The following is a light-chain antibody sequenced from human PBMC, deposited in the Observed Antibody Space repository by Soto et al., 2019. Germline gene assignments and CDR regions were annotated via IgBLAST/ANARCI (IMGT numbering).Light chain of an antibody. CDR1: SSDVGGYNY. V-gene: IGLV2-8*01. CDR2: AVN. Sequence: QSALTQPPSASGSPGQSVTISCTGTSSDVGGYNYVSWYQQHPGKAPKLIIYAVNKWPSGVPDRFSGSKSGNTASLTVSGLQAEDEADYYCSSYAGTNYIAFGPGTKLTVL. J-gene: IGLJ1*01. CDR3: SSYAGTNYIA.